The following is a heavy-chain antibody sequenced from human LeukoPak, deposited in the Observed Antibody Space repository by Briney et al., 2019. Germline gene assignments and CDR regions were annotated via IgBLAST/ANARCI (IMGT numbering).Heavy chain of an antibody. CDR1: GFTFSSYA. CDR3: AKDPPTGFGEFNWFDP. D-gene: IGHD3-10*01. V-gene: IGHV3-23*01. CDR2: ISGSGGST. Sequence: GGSLRLSCAASGFTFSSYAMSWVRQAPGKGLEWVSAISGSGGSTYYADSVKGRFTISRDNSKNTLYLQMNSQRAEDTAVYYCAKDPPTGFGEFNWFDPWGQGTLVTVSS. J-gene: IGHJ5*02.